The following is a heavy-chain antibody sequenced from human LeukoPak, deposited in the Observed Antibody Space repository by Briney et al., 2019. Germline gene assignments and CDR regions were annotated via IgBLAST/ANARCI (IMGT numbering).Heavy chain of an antibody. J-gene: IGHJ4*02. CDR2: IYYSGST. V-gene: IGHV4-39*01. Sequence: PSETLSLTCTVSGGSISSSSYYWGWLRQPPGKGLEWFGSIYYSGSTYYSPSLKSRVTISVDTSKNQFSLKLSSVTAADTAVYYCARLRAVADPFGLFDYWGQGTLVTVSS. D-gene: IGHD6-19*01. CDR3: ARLRAVADPFGLFDY. CDR1: GGSISSSSYY.